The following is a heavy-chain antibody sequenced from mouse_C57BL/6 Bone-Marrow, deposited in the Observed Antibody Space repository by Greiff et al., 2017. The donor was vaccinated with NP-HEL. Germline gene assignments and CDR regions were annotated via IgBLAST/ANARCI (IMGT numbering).Heavy chain of an antibody. D-gene: IGHD2-4*01. CDR1: GYTFTSYG. Sequence: QVQLKQSGAELARPGAPVKLSCKASGYTFTSYGISWVKQRPGQGLEWIGEIYPRSGNTYYNEKFKGKATLTADKSSSTAYMELRSLTSEDSAVYFWARLRYYDFTGVFAYWGQGTLVTVSA. CDR2: IYPRSGNT. CDR3: ARLRYYDFTGVFAY. J-gene: IGHJ3*01. V-gene: IGHV1-81*01.